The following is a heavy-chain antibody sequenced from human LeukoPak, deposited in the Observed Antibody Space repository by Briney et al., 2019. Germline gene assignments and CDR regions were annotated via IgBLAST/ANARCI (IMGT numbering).Heavy chain of an antibody. CDR2: IFHTGIA. J-gene: IGHJ4*02. D-gene: IGHD3-22*01. Sequence: PSETLSLTCAVSGGSITNNHYWTWVRQAPGKGLEWIADIFHTGIANHNPSLKSRVTISMDRSKNQFSLTLISVTAAATAVYYWGGGGGAWELLGYWGQGTLVTVSS. CDR1: GGSITNNHY. CDR3: GGGGGAWELLGY. V-gene: IGHV4-4*02.